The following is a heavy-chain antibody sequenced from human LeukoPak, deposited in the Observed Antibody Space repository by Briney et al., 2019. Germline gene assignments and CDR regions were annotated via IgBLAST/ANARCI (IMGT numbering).Heavy chain of an antibody. CDR3: ARAMVRGVIMTGPFYY. J-gene: IGHJ4*02. Sequence: ASVKVSCKASGGTFSSYAISWVRQAPGQGLEWMGGIIPIFGTANYAQKFQGRVTITADESTSTAYMELSSLRSEDTAVYYCARAMVRGVIMTGPFYYWGQGTLVTVSS. CDR2: IIPIFGTA. V-gene: IGHV1-69*13. D-gene: IGHD3-10*01. CDR1: GGTFSSYA.